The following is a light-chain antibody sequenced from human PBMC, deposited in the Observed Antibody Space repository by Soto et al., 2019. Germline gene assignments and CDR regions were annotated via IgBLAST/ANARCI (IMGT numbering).Light chain of an antibody. CDR1: QSVSSY. J-gene: IGKJ5*01. CDR2: DAS. Sequence: EIVLTHSPCTLSLSPGLRSTLSCRASQSVSSYLAWYQQKTGQAPRLLIYDASNRATGIPDRFSGSGSGTDFTLTISSLEPEDFAVYYCQQRSNCPITFGPGTRLEI. CDR3: QQRSNCPIT. V-gene: IGKV3-11*01.